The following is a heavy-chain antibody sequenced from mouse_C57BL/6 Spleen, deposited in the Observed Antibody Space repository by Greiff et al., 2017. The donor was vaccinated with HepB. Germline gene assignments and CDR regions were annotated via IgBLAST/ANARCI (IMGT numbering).Heavy chain of an antibody. CDR2: IYPSDSET. V-gene: IGHV1-61*01. J-gene: IGHJ3*01. D-gene: IGHD4-1*01. CDR3: ARSMTGTGFAY. CDR1: GYTFTSYW. Sequence: QVQLKQSGAELVRPGSSVKLSCKASGYTFTSYWMDWVKQRPGQGLEWIGNIYPSDSETHYNQKFKDKATLTVDKSSSTAYMQLSSLTSEDSAVYYCARSMTGTGFAYWGQGTLVTVSA.